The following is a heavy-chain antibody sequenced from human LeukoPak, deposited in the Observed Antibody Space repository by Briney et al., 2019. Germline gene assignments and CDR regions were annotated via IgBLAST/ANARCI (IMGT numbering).Heavy chain of an antibody. CDR2: INPSGGST. D-gene: IGHD3-22*01. Sequence: PVASVKVSXKASGYTFTNYYMHWVRQAPGQGLEWIGIINPSGGSTSYAQKFQGRVTMTRDTSTSTVYMELSSLRSEDTAVYYCARDRLTMIGFDPWGQGTLVTVSS. V-gene: IGHV1-46*01. CDR1: GYTFTNYY. CDR3: ARDRLTMIGFDP. J-gene: IGHJ5*02.